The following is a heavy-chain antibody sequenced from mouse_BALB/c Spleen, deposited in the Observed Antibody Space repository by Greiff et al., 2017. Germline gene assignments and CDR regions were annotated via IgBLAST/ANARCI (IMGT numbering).Heavy chain of an antibody. J-gene: IGHJ4*01. CDR3: ARQIDGYYPYAMDY. V-gene: IGHV2-6-2*01. CDR1: GFSLTSYG. D-gene: IGHD2-3*01. Sequence: QVQLKESGPDLVAPSQSLSITCTVSGFSLTSYGVHWVRQPPGKGLEWLVVIWSDGSTTYNSALKSRLSISKDNSKSQVFLKMNSLQTDDTAMYYCARQIDGYYPYAMDYWGQGTSVTVSS. CDR2: IWSDGST.